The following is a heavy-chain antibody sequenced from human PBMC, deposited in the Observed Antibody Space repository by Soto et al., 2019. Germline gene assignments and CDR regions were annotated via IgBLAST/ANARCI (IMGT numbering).Heavy chain of an antibody. Sequence: QVQLVQSGPEVKKPGASVKVSCKASGYTFTKYGISWVRQAPGQGLEWMGWISAYNGDTKYAQNFQGRVTMTTDTYTNTAYVELRSLRSDDTAVYYCARDFSAYAGATYYGMDVWGQGTTVTVSS. CDR1: GYTFTKYG. D-gene: IGHD5-12*01. CDR2: ISAYNGDT. V-gene: IGHV1-18*01. CDR3: ARDFSAYAGATYYGMDV. J-gene: IGHJ6*02.